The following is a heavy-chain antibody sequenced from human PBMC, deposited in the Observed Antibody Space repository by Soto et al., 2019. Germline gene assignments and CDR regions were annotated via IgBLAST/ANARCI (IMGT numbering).Heavy chain of an antibody. CDR2: IYSSGSYI. D-gene: IGHD1-26*01. V-gene: IGHV3-21*01. J-gene: IGHJ4*02. Sequence: GGSLRLSCAASGFTFSSYSMNWVRQAPGKGLEWVSCIYSSGSYIYYADSVKGRFTVSRDNAKNSLYLQMNSLRAEDTAVYYCARESSVVGATSFDYWGQGTLVTVSS. CDR1: GFTFSSYS. CDR3: ARESSVVGATSFDY.